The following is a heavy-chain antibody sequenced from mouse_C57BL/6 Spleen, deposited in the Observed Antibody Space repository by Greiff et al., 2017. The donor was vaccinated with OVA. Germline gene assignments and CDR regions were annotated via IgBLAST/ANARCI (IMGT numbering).Heavy chain of an antibody. Sequence: QVHVKQPGAELVKPGASVKMSCKASGYTFTSYWITWVKQRPGQGLEWIGDIYPGSGSTNYNEKFKSKATLTVDTSSSTAYMQLSSLTSEDSAVYYCARCTTVPYFDYWGQGTTLTVSS. J-gene: IGHJ2*01. D-gene: IGHD1-1*01. CDR2: IYPGSGST. V-gene: IGHV1-55*01. CDR1: GYTFTSYW. CDR3: ARCTTVPYFDY.